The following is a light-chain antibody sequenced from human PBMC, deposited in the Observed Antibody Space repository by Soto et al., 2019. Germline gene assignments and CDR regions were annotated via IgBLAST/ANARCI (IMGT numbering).Light chain of an antibody. CDR1: SSDVGAYDY. Sequence: QSALTQPPSASGSPGQSVTISCTGTSSDVGAYDYVSWYQQHPGKAPKLMIYEINKRPSGVPDRFSGSKSGNTASLTVYGLQAEDEADYYCSSFAGSNNFPYVFGTGTKV. CDR2: EIN. J-gene: IGLJ1*01. V-gene: IGLV2-8*01. CDR3: SSFAGSNNFPYV.